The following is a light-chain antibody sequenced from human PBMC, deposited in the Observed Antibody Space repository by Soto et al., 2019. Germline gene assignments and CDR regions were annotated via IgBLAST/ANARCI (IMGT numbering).Light chain of an antibody. V-gene: IGKV3-20*01. J-gene: IGKJ1*01. CDR1: QSVSSTY. CDR3: QQYGSSRT. CDR2: DAS. Sequence: EIVLTQSPGTLSLSPWERATLSCRASQSVSSTYLAWYQQQPGQAPRLLIYDASNRATGIPDRFSGSGSGTDFTLTISRLEPEDSAVYYCQQYGSSRTFGQGTKVDIK.